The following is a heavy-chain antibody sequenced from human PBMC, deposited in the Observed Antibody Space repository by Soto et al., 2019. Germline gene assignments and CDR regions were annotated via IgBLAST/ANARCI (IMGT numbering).Heavy chain of an antibody. V-gene: IGHV3-30*18. CDR2: ISHHGLKE. J-gene: IGHJ4*02. CDR1: GFTFRDYG. D-gene: IGHD1-26*01. CDR3: AKDWVGGRNKYYFEY. Sequence: QVQLVESGGGVVRPGRSLRLSCVASGFTFRDYGMHWVRQAPGKGLEWVAGISHHGLKEHYADSVKGRFTISRDNSKKRVYLQLNSRRGDDTAVYYCAKDWVGGRNKYYFEYWGQGTLVTVPS.